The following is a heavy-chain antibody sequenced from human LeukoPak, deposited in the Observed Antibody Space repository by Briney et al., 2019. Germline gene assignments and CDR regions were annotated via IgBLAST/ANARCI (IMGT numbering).Heavy chain of an antibody. CDR3: ARSGLTELFDY. CDR1: GYTFTSYY. D-gene: IGHD5-12*01. J-gene: IGHJ4*02. CDR2: INPSGGST. V-gene: IGHV1-46*01. Sequence: ASVKVPCKASGYTFTSYYMHWVRQAPGQGLEWMGMINPSGGSTSYAQKFQGRVTMTRDTSTSTVYMELSSLRSEDTAVYYCARSGLTELFDYWGRGTLVTVSS.